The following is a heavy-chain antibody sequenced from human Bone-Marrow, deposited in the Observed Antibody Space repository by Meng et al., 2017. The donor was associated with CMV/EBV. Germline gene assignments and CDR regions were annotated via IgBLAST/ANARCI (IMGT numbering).Heavy chain of an antibody. D-gene: IGHD1-26*01. V-gene: IGHV3-23*01. J-gene: IGHJ6*02. CDR1: GFTFSSYD. CDR3: ATGREHKYYGMDV. Sequence: ETLSLTCAASGFTFSSYDMGWVRQAPGKGLEWVSAISASGATTYSADSVKGRFTISRDNSRNTLYLQMNSLSAEDTAVYYCATGREHKYYGMDVWGQGTTVTFSS. CDR2: ISASGATT.